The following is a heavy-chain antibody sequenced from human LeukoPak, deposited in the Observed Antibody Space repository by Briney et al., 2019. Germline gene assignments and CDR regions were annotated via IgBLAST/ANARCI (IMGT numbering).Heavy chain of an antibody. V-gene: IGHV3-53*01. CDR1: GLNVSTNN. Sequence: GGSLRLSCAASGLNVSTNNMNWVRQAPGKGLEWVSVIYRGGSTFNANTVKGRFTISRDSSRNTLFIQMNSLRAEDTAVYYCARGYSAADYWGQGTLVTVSS. CDR2: IYRGGST. D-gene: IGHD4-11*01. J-gene: IGHJ4*02. CDR3: ARGYSAADY.